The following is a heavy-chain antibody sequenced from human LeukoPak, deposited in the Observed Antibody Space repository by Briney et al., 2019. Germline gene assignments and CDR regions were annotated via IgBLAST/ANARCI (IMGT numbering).Heavy chain of an antibody. CDR3: VRDESGYGRNHY. CDR2: IYYSGTT. J-gene: IGHJ4*02. Sequence: SETLSLTCTVPGDSINSGAYYWSWIRQSPGKGLEWTGNIYYSGTTYYNPSLKSRITMSLDTSKNQVSLTLSSVAAADTAVYYCVRDESGYGRNHYWGQGTLVTVSS. D-gene: IGHD5-12*01. V-gene: IGHV4-30-4*01. CDR1: GDSINSGAYY.